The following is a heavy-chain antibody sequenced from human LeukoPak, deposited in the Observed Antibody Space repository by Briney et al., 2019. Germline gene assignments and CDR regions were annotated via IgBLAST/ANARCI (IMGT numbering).Heavy chain of an antibody. V-gene: IGHV4-39*01. Sequence: SETLSLTCTVSGGSISSSSYYWGWIRQPPGKGLEWIGSVYYSGSTYYNPSLKSRVTISVDTSKNQFSLKLSSVTAADTAVYYCARGSTSYDFWSGYSPYYFDYWGQGTLVTVSS. CDR3: ARGSTSYDFWSGYSPYYFDY. J-gene: IGHJ4*02. CDR2: VYYSGST. D-gene: IGHD3-3*01. CDR1: GGSISSSSYY.